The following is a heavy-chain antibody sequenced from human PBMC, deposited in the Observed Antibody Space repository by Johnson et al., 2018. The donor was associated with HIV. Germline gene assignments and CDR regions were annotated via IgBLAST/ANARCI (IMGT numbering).Heavy chain of an antibody. V-gene: IGHV3-66*01. CDR2: IYSGGST. CDR1: GFTFDEYD. Sequence: VQLVESGGGVARPGGSLRLSCEASGFTFDEYDMSWVRQGPGKGLEWVSVIYSGGSTYYADSVKGRFTISRDNSKNTLYLQMNSLRAEDTAVYYCARFGMGSSGDAFDIWGQGTMVTVSS. J-gene: IGHJ3*02. D-gene: IGHD6-25*01. CDR3: ARFGMGSSGDAFDI.